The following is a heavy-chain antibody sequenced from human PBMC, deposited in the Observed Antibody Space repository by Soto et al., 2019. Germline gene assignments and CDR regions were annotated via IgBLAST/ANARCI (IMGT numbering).Heavy chain of an antibody. Sequence: QVQLVESGGGVVQPGRSLRLSCAASGFTFSSYAMHWVRQAPGKGLEWVAVISYVGSNKYYADSVKGRFNISRDNSKNTLYLQMNSLRAEDTSVYYCARDENIYIAAAGNYYYYGMDVWGQGTTVTVSS. J-gene: IGHJ6*02. D-gene: IGHD6-13*01. CDR3: ARDENIYIAAAGNYYYYGMDV. CDR1: GFTFSSYA. V-gene: IGHV3-30-3*01. CDR2: ISYVGSNK.